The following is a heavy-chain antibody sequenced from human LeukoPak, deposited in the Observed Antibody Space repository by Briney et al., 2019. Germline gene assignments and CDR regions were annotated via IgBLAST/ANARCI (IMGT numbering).Heavy chain of an antibody. Sequence: SGTLSLTCSVSGGSISSDNWWTWVRQPPGKGLEWIGEVYHRGSTNYNPILKSRVSMSVDKSKNQFSLKLSSVIAADTAVYYCATRNYYDNTGYFNYWGQGTLVTVSS. D-gene: IGHD3-22*01. CDR3: ATRNYYDNTGYFNY. J-gene: IGHJ4*02. CDR2: VYHRGST. CDR1: GGSISSDNW. V-gene: IGHV4-4*02.